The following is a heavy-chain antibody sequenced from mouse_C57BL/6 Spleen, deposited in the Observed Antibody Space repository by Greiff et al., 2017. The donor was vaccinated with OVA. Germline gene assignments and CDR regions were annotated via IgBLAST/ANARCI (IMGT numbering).Heavy chain of an antibody. D-gene: IGHD2-12*01. J-gene: IGHJ2*01. CDR3: EKPYDEGGYYFDY. CDR2: INPSSGYT. CDR1: GYTFTSYW. Sequence: VKLQESGAELAKPGASVKLSCKASGYTFTSYWMHWVKQRPGQGLEWIGYINPSSGYTKYNQKFKDKATLTADKSSSTAYMQLSSLTYEDSAVYYCEKPYDEGGYYFDYWGQGTTLTVSS. V-gene: IGHV1-7*01.